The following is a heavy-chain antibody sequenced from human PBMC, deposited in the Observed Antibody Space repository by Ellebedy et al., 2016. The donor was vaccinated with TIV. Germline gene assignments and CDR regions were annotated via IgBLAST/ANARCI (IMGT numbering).Heavy chain of an antibody. CDR3: TRVRRGSSGMDV. J-gene: IGHJ6*02. CDR1: GYTFTAYY. V-gene: IGHV1-2*02. D-gene: IGHD6-13*01. CDR2: INPDSVTT. Sequence: ASVKVSCKASGYTFTAYYMHWVRQAPGQGLEWMGWINPDSVTTNFAQKFQGRVTMTRDTSVNTAYMDLSRLESDDTAVYYCTRVRRGSSGMDVWGQGTTVTVS.